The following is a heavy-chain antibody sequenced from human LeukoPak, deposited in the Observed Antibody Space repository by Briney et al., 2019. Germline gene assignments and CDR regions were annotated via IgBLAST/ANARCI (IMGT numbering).Heavy chain of an antibody. Sequence: GGSLRLSCAASGFTFSSYWMHWVRQAPGKGLVWVSRINTDGSSTSYADSVRGRFTISRDNAKNTLYLQMNSLRAEDTAVYYCARVGVPADPNWFDPWGQGTVVTVSS. CDR1: GFTFSSYW. CDR3: ARVGVPADPNWFDP. D-gene: IGHD2-2*01. J-gene: IGHJ5*02. V-gene: IGHV3-74*01. CDR2: INTDGSST.